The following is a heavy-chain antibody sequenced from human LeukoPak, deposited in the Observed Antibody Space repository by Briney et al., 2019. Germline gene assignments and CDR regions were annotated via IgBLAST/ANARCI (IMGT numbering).Heavy chain of an antibody. Sequence: SQTLSLTCTVSSGSISSGDNHWSWIRHPPGKGLEWFAYICYRESTYYNPSLKSRVTISVDTSKNQFSLKLSSVTAADTAVYYCARDPYYDFWSGYYAFDIWGQGTMVTVSS. V-gene: IGHV4-30-4*08. D-gene: IGHD3-3*01. J-gene: IGHJ3*02. CDR3: ARDPYYDFWSGYYAFDI. CDR2: ICYREST. CDR1: SGSISSGDNH.